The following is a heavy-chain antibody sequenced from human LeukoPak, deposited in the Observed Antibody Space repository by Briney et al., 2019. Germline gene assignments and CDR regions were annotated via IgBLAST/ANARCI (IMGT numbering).Heavy chain of an antibody. V-gene: IGHV1-2*02. CDR2: INPKSGAT. Sequence: GASVKVSCKASGYTFTGNYIYWVRQAPGQGLEWMGWINPKSGATNYAPNFQGRVTMTRDTSITTAYVELSSLRSDDTAVYYCARERGSLGYYYGMDIWGQGTTVTVSS. D-gene: IGHD3-16*01. CDR1: GYTFTGNY. CDR3: ARERGSLGYYYGMDI. J-gene: IGHJ6*02.